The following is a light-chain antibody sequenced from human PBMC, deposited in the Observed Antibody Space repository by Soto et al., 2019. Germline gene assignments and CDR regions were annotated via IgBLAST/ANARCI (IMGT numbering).Light chain of an antibody. CDR1: QIISSSF. J-gene: IGKJ5*01. Sequence: EIVLKQSPGTLSLSPGERATLSCRASQIISSSFLAWYQHKPGQPPRLLIYGASRRATGIPDRFSGSGSGTDFTLTISRLEPDDFAVFFCHQYATSPTFGQGTRLEIK. V-gene: IGKV3-20*01. CDR2: GAS. CDR3: HQYATSPT.